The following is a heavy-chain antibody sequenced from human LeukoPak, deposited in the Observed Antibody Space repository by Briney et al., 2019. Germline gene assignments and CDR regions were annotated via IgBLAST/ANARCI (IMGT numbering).Heavy chain of an antibody. CDR2: ICYSGST. CDR1: GGSISSYY. Sequence: PSETLSLTCTVPGGSISSYYWSWIRQPPGKGLEWLGYICYSGSTNYNPSLKSRVTISVDTSKNQFSLKLSSVTAADTAVYYCASRRAVAGIGWFDPWGQGTLVTVSS. J-gene: IGHJ5*02. D-gene: IGHD6-19*01. CDR3: ASRRAVAGIGWFDP. V-gene: IGHV4-59*01.